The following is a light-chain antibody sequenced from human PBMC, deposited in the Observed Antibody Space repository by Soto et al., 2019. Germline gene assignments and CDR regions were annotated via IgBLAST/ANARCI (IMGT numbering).Light chain of an antibody. J-gene: IGKJ1*01. CDR1: QSINSW. Sequence: EILMTQSPATLSVSPGERATITCRASQSINSWLAWYQQKPGKAPKLLIHEASSLESGVPSRFSGSGSGTEFTLTISSLQPDDFATYYCQQYSCYRTFGQGTRVEIK. CDR3: QQYSCYRT. CDR2: EAS. V-gene: IGKV1-5*03.